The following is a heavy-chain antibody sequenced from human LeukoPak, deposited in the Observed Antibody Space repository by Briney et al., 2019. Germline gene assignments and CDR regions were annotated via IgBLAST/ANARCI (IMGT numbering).Heavy chain of an antibody. Sequence: GGSLRLSCAASGFSFSDYYMSWIRQAPGKGLVWVSRITSDGATSYADSVKGRFTISRENAKNTLYLQLNSLRAEDTAVYYCARIDWVTDFWGQGTLVTVSS. CDR2: ITSDGAT. V-gene: IGHV3-74*01. J-gene: IGHJ4*02. CDR1: GFSFSDYY. D-gene: IGHD2-21*01. CDR3: ARIDWVTDF.